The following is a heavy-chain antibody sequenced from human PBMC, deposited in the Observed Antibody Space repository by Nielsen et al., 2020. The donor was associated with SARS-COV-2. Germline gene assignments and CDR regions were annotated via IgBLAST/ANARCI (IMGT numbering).Heavy chain of an antibody. CDR3: AKLSGSYSPFDY. V-gene: IGHV3-9*01. D-gene: IGHD1-26*01. CDR2: ISWNSGSI. Sequence: SLKISCAASGFTFDDYAMHWVRQAPGKGLEWVSGISWNSGSIGYADSVKGRFTISRDNAKNSPYLQMNSLRAEDTALYYCAKLSGSYSPFDYWGQGTLVTVSS. J-gene: IGHJ4*02. CDR1: GFTFDDYA.